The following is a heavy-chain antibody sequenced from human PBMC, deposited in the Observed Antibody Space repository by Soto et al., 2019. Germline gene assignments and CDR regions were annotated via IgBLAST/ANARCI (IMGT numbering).Heavy chain of an antibody. D-gene: IGHD2-21*02. Sequence: PSETLSLTCTVSGGSISSYYWSWIRQSPGKGLEWIGYIYYSGSTNYNPSPKSRVTISVDTSKNQFSLKLSSVTAADTAVYYCASYQVTASTEYVQHWGQGTLVTVSS. CDR2: IYYSGST. J-gene: IGHJ1*01. CDR1: GGSISSYY. V-gene: IGHV4-59*01. CDR3: ASYQVTASTEYVQH.